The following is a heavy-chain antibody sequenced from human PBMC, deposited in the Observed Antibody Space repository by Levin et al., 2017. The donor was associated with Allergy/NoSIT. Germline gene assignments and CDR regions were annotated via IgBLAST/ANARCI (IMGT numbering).Heavy chain of an antibody. V-gene: IGHV3-21*01. CDR1: GFTFSRYS. J-gene: IGHJ6*02. CDR2: ISSSSTHI. D-gene: IGHD3-10*01. CDR3: ARDLVINGEGVRGVITTLWGMDV. Sequence: ETLSLTCAASGFTFSRYSMNWVRQAPGKGLEWVSSISSSSTHIYYGDSVKGRFTISRDNAKNSLHLQMNSMRAEDTAVYYCARDLVINGEGVRGVITTLWGMDVWGQGTTVTVSS.